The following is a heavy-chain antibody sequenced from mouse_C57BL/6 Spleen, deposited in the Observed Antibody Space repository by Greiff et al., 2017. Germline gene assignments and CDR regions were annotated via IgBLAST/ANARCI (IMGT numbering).Heavy chain of an antibody. CDR3: AREDGYYKGDAMDY. CDR2: IYPGSGNT. CDR1: GYTFTDYY. Sequence: QVQLQQSGAELVRPGASVKLSCKASGYTFTDYYINWVKQRPGQGLEWIAGIYPGSGNTYYNEKFKGKATLTAEKSSSTAYMQLSSLTSEDSAVYFCAREDGYYKGDAMDYWGQGTSVTVSS. D-gene: IGHD2-3*01. V-gene: IGHV1-76*01. J-gene: IGHJ4*01.